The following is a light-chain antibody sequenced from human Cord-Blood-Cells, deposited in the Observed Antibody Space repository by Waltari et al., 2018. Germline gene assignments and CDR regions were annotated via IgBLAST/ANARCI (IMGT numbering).Light chain of an antibody. V-gene: IGLV2-14*01. J-gene: IGLJ3*02. CDR3: SSYTSSSTLV. CDR1: SSDVGGFNY. CDR2: DVS. Sequence: QSALTQPASVSGSPGQSITISCTVTSSDVGGFNYVSWYQQHPGKAPKLMIYDVSNRPSGVSKRFSGSKSGNTASLTISGLQAEDEADYYCSSYTSSSTLVFGGGTKLTVL.